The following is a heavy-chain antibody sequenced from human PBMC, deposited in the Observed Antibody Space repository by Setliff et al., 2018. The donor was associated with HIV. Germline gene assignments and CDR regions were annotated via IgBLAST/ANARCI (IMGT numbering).Heavy chain of an antibody. CDR1: SGSVSRSDYY. CDR2: IYNSGST. J-gene: IGHJ2*01. D-gene: IGHD3-10*01. V-gene: IGHV4-30-4*08. CDR3: ARETKASGSLTAYWYFDL. Sequence: SETLSLTCTVSSGSVSRSDYYWGWIRQPPGKGLEWIGYIYNSGSTYYEPSLRGRITISIDRSKNQFSLKLNSVTAADTAVYYCARETKASGSLTAYWYFDLWGRGTLVTVSS.